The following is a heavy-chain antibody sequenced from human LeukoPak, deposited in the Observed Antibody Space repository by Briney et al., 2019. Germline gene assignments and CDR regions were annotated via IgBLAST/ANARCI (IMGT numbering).Heavy chain of an antibody. Sequence: PGGSLRLSCAASGFTFSTYALRWVRQAPGMGREWVSSISGSGGSTYYADSVKGRFSISRDTSKNTQYLQMNSLRAEDTAIYYCAGGRSERITMFRVFDYWGQGVLVTVSS. CDR3: AGGRSERITMFRVFDY. D-gene: IGHD3-10*01. V-gene: IGHV3-23*01. CDR2: ISGSGGST. J-gene: IGHJ4*02. CDR1: GFTFSTYA.